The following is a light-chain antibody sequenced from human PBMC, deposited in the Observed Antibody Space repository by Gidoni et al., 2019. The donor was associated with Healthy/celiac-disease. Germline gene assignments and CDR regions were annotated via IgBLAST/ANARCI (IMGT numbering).Light chain of an antibody. V-gene: IGLV3-25*02. CDR1: ALPYQF. Sequence: SYELAQPPSVSVSPGQTARITSSGVALPYQFAYWYQQKPGQAPVLLIYKDSERPSGIPERFSGSSSGTTATLTISGVQAEDEADYYCQSPDSTTSYYVFGTGTKVTVL. CDR3: QSPDSTTSYYV. J-gene: IGLJ1*01. CDR2: KDS.